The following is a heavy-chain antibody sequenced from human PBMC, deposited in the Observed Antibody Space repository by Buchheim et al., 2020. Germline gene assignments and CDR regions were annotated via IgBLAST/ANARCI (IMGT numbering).Heavy chain of an antibody. CDR3: ARHLGYCTSTTCYHRLDN. J-gene: IGHJ4*02. CDR1: GDSFTSYW. Sequence: EVQVVQSGAEVKKPGESLKISCKVSGDSFTSYWIGWVRQMPRKGLEWMGIIYPGDSDTRYSPSFQGQVTISADKSISAASPQWTSLKASDTAIYDCARHLGYCTSTTCYHRLDNWGQGTL. V-gene: IGHV5-51*01. CDR2: IYPGDSDT. D-gene: IGHD2-2*01.